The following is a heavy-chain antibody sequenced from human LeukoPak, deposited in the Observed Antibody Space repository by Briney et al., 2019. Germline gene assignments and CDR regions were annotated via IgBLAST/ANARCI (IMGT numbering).Heavy chain of an antibody. CDR2: IFYSGSS. CDR3: AGRAARFFDY. CDR1: GDSLNSYY. J-gene: IGHJ4*02. D-gene: IGHD6-25*01. V-gene: IGHV4-59*01. Sequence: SSETLSLTCTVSGDSLNSYYWSWIRRPPGEGLQWIGYIFYSGSSNYNASLRSRVAISVDTSKNQFSSKLTSVTAADTAVYYCAGRAARFFDYWGQGILVTVSS.